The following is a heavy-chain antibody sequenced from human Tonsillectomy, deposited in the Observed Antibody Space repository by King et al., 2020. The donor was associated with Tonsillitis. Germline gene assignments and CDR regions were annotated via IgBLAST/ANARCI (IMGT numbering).Heavy chain of an antibody. CDR3: AKSRSGFDSPYYFDF. Sequence: VQLVESGGDLVQPGGSLRLSCAASGFTFSSYGMSLVRQAPGKGLEWVSVITGSGDSTKYADSVKGRYTISRDNSKNTLYLQMKSLRADDTAVYFCAKSRSGFDSPYYFDFWGQGTLVTVSS. CDR1: GFTFSSYG. J-gene: IGHJ4*02. V-gene: IGHV3-23*04. CDR2: ITGSGDST. D-gene: IGHD3-9*01.